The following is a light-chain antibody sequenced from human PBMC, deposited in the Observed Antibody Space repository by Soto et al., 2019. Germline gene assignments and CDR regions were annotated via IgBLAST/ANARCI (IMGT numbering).Light chain of an antibody. V-gene: IGLV2-14*01. Sequence: QSALTQPASVSGSPGQSITISCTGTSSDVGGYNFVSWYQQHPGKAPKLMIYEVSNRPSGLSNRFSGSKSGNTASLTISGLQAEDEADYFCKSYAGSNTYVFGSGTKLTVL. CDR3: KSYAGSNTYV. J-gene: IGLJ1*01. CDR2: EVS. CDR1: SSDVGGYNF.